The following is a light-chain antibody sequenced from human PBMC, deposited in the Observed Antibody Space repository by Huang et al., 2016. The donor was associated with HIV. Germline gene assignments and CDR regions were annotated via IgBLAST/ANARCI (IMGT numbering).Light chain of an antibody. J-gene: IGKJ2*01. V-gene: IGKV3-15*01. CDR1: QSVSNK. Sequence: EIVMTQSPATLSVSPGERATLSCRASQSVSNKLAWYQQKPGLAPTLLIYGASTRATGIPARFSVSGSGTRFTLTISSLQSEDFAVYYGQQYNNWPPEYTFGQGTKLEIK. CDR3: QQYNNWPPEYT. CDR2: GAS.